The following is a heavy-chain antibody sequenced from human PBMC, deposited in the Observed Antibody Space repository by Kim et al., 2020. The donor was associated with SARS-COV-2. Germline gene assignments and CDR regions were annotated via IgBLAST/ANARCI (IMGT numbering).Heavy chain of an antibody. V-gene: IGHV1-18*01. Sequence: HQGRVTMTTDTSTSTAYMELRSLRSDDTAVYYCARVREGYSGLRAYYFDYWGQGTLVTVSS. CDR3: ARVREGYSGLRAYYFDY. J-gene: IGHJ4*02. D-gene: IGHD1-26*01.